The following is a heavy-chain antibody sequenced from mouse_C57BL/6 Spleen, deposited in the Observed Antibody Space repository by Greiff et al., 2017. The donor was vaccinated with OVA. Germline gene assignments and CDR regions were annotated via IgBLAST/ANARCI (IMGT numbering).Heavy chain of an antibody. V-gene: IGHV1-18*01. J-gene: IGHJ1*03. Sequence: EVQLQQSGPELVKPGASVKIPCKASGYTFTDYNMDWVKQSHGKSLEWIGDINPNNGGTIYNQKFKGKATLTVDKSSSTAYMELRSLTSEDTAVYYCARYGDGNPDWYFDVWGTGTTVTVSS. CDR3: ARYGDGNPDWYFDV. D-gene: IGHD2-1*01. CDR1: GYTFTDYN. CDR2: INPNNGGT.